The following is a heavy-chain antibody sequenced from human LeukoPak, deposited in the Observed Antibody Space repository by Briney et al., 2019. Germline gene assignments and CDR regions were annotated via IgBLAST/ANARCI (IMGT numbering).Heavy chain of an antibody. CDR2: ISGSGGAT. J-gene: IGHJ4*02. D-gene: IGHD2-2*01. CDR3: AKDSCASTSCYWDY. CDR1: GFSFSTYA. Sequence: EGSLRLSCAASGFSFSTYAMSWVRQSPGKGLEWLSVISGSGGATYYADSVKGRFTISRDNSKNTLYLQMNSLTAEDTAIYYCAKDSCASTSCYWDYWGQGTLVTVSS. V-gene: IGHV3-23*01.